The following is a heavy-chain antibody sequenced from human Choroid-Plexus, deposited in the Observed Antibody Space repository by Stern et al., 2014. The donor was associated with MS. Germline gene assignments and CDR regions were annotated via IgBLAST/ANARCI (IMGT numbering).Heavy chain of an antibody. CDR3: AKDRHYLTYFFDH. V-gene: IGHV3-30*18. D-gene: IGHD2/OR15-2a*01. CDR1: GFTFGSCA. J-gene: IGHJ5*02. Sequence: QVQLVQSGGCVVQPGRPLRLFCEASGFTFGSCAMHWVRQAPGKGLECVAGVSYDGSTKYYADSVKGRFTIPRDNSQNTLYMQMSSLRPEDTAVYYCAKDRHYLTYFFDHWGQGSLVTVSS. CDR2: VSYDGSTK.